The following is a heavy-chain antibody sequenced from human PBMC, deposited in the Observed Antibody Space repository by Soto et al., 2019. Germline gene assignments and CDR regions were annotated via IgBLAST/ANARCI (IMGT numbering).Heavy chain of an antibody. CDR1: NISITTDLDY. D-gene: IGHD2-2*01. V-gene: IGHV4-30-4*01. CDR2: IYYDGSR. CDR3: VRRTNCKTTSTCYRYFDF. Sequence: QVQLQESGPGLVRPSQTLSLTCTVSNISITTDLDYWAWVRQPPGKVLEWIGYIYYDGSRYYNPSLNTPVDMSIDSSQHQFSLKLDSVTGADTAAYYWVRRTNCKTTSTCYRYFDFWGRGTLVTVSS. J-gene: IGHJ4*01.